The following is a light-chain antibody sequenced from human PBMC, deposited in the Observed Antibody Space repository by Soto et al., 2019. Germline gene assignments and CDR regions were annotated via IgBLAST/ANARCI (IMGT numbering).Light chain of an antibody. CDR3: VLYMGIGTWV. Sequence: VCPGGTVTLTCGLSSGSVSTSYYPSWFQQTPGQPPRTLIYSTNTRSSGVPDRFSGSILGSKAALTITWAQADDESDYYCVLYMGIGTWVFGGGTKLTVL. CDR2: STN. CDR1: SGSVSTSYY. V-gene: IGLV8-61*01. J-gene: IGLJ2*01.